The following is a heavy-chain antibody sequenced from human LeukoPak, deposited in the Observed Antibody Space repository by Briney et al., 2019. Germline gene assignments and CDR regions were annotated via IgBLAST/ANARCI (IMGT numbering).Heavy chain of an antibody. Sequence: PGGSLRLSCAASGFTFSSYWMHWVRQAPGKGLVWVSRINSDGSSTSYADSVKGRFTVSRDNSKNTLYLQMTSLRPEDTAVYYCAPASYDSGSPPWGQGTLVTVSS. V-gene: IGHV3-74*01. CDR2: INSDGSST. CDR3: APASYDSGSPP. D-gene: IGHD3-10*01. CDR1: GFTFSSYW. J-gene: IGHJ5*02.